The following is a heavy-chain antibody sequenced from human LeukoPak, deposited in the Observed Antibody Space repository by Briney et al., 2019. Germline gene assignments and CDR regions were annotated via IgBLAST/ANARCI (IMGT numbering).Heavy chain of an antibody. CDR1: GFTFSDYY. J-gene: IGHJ1*01. D-gene: IGHD4-11*01. V-gene: IGHV3-49*04. CDR3: TRGPPGLTVTYFQH. CDR2: IRSKAFGATT. Sequence: GGSLRLSCAASGFTFSDYYMSWVRQAPGKGLEWVGFIRSKAFGATTEYAASVKGRFTVSRDDSKSIAYLQMNSLKTEDTAVYYCTRGPPGLTVTYFQHWGQGTLVTVSS.